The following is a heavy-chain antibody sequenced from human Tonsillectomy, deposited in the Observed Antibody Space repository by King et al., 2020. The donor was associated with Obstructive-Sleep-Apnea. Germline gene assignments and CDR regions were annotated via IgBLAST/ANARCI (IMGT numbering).Heavy chain of an antibody. CDR3: ARQNIVAPGAWFDP. CDR2: TYYRSKWYN. V-gene: IGHV6-1*01. D-gene: IGHD5-12*01. Sequence: VQLQQSGPSLVKPSQTLSLTCAISGDSVSSNSAAWNWIRQSPSRGLEWLGRTYYRSKWYNDYAISVKSRITINPEPSKNHLSLQLTSVTPEDTAVYYCARQNIVAPGAWFDPWGQGTLATVSS. J-gene: IGHJ5*02. CDR1: GDSVSSNSAA.